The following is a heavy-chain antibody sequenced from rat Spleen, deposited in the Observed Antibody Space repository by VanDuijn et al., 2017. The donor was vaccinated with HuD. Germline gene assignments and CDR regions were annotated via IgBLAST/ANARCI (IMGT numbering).Heavy chain of an antibody. D-gene: IGHD4-1*01. V-gene: IGHV2-6*01. CDR1: GFSLTRYN. Sequence: QVQLKESGPGLVQPSQTLSLTCTVAGFSLTRYNVHWVRQPPGKGLEWIAAISSGGSTYYNSVLKSRLSISRDTSKSQVFLKMNSLQSEDTATYYCARDGGELGYWGQGIMVTVSS. J-gene: IGHJ2*01. CDR3: ARDGGELGY. CDR2: ISSGGST.